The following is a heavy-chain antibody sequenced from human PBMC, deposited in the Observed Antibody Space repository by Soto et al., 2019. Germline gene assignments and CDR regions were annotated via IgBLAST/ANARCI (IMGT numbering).Heavy chain of an antibody. D-gene: IGHD6-19*01. V-gene: IGHV3-23*01. CDR2: ISGSGDNT. J-gene: IGHJ4*02. CDR3: AKDSHSAVGTPFDY. Sequence: GGSLRLSCAASGFTFSSYAMTWVRQAPGKGLEWVSGISGSGDNTHYADSVKGRFTISRDNSNNTLYLQMNNLRAEDTAVYYCAKDSHSAVGTPFDYWGQGTLVTVSS. CDR1: GFTFSSYA.